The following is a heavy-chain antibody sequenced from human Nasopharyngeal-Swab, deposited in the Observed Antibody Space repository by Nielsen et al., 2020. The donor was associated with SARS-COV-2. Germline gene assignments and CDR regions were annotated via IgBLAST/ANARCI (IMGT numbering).Heavy chain of an antibody. Sequence: GEALKISCAASGVTFSSYGMSWERQAPGKGLEWVSAISGSGDNTYYADSVKGRFTISRDNSKNTLYLQMNSLRVEDTAVYYCATNSSSWGGFDYWGQGTLVTVSS. V-gene: IGHV3-23*01. CDR1: GVTFSSYG. D-gene: IGHD6-13*01. CDR3: ATNSSSWGGFDY. J-gene: IGHJ4*02. CDR2: ISGSGDNT.